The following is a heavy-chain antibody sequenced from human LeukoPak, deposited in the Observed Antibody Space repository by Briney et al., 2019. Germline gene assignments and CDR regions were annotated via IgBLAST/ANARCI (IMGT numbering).Heavy chain of an antibody. CDR2: IIPIFGTA. D-gene: IGHD6-13*01. CDR3: ASVPGIAASGGQALVGVTDNWFDP. V-gene: IGHV1-69*13. Sequence: SVKVSCKASGGTFSSYAISWVRQAPGQGLEWMGGIIPIFGTANYAQKFQGRVTITADESTSTAYMELSSLRSEDTAVYYCASVPGIAASGGQALVGVTDNWFDPWGQGTLVTVSS. CDR1: GGTFSSYA. J-gene: IGHJ5*02.